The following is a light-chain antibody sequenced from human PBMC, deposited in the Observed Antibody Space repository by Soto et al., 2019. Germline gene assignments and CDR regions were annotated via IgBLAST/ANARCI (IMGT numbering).Light chain of an antibody. J-gene: IGKJ1*01. Sequence: EIVWTQSPGTLSLSPGERATLSCRSTQSVSSSYLAWYQQKPGQAPRLFIYATSSRATGIPDRFSGSGSGTDFTLTISRLEPEDSAVYYCQHHGRTPPTFGQGTKVDIK. CDR1: QSVSSSY. CDR2: ATS. V-gene: IGKV3-20*01. CDR3: QHHGRTPPT.